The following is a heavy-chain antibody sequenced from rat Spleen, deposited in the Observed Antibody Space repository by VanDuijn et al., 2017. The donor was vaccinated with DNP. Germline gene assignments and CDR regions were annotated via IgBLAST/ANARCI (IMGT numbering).Heavy chain of an antibody. V-gene: IGHV5-31*01. Sequence: EVQLVESGGGLVQPGRSLKLSCVASGFTFNNYWMTWIRQVPGKGLEWVTSITNNGGDTYYPDSVKGRFTISRDNAKNTLYLQMNSLRSEDTATYYCTRGRWFAYWGQGTLVTVSS. J-gene: IGHJ3*01. D-gene: IGHD4-2*01. CDR2: ITNNGGDT. CDR3: TRGRWFAY. CDR1: GFTFNNYW.